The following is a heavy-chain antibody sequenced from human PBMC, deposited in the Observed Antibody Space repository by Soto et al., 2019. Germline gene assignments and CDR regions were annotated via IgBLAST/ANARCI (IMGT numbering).Heavy chain of an antibody. Sequence: EVQLVESGGGLVQPGGSLRLSCAASGFTFSSYWMHWVRQAPGKGLVWVSRINSDGSSTSYADSVKGRFTISRDNAKNTLHLQVNSLGAEATAVYYCARDDPYDELLGYWGQGTLVTVSS. CDR2: INSDGSST. CDR1: GFTFSSYW. CDR3: ARDDPYDELLGY. V-gene: IGHV3-74*01. J-gene: IGHJ4*02. D-gene: IGHD5-12*01.